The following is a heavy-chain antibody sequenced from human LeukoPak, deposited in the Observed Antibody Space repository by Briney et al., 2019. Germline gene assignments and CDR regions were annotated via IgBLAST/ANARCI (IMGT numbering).Heavy chain of an antibody. CDR3: ARDSVVATSYYYYYGMDV. V-gene: IGHV4-34*01. CDR2: INHSGST. CDR1: GGSFSGYY. Sequence: ASETLPLTCAVYGGSFSGYYWSWIRQPPGKGLEWIGEINHSGSTNYNPSLKSRVTISVDTSKNQFSLKLSSVTAADTAVYYCARDSVVATSYYYYYGMDVWGQGTTVTVSS. D-gene: IGHD5-12*01. J-gene: IGHJ6*02.